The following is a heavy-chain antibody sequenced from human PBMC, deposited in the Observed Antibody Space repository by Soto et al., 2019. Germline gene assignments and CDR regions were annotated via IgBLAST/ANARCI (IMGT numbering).Heavy chain of an antibody. CDR2: IYPSDSDT. CDR1: GYNFAGYW. CDR3: ARGGVSTRTFDY. J-gene: IGHJ4*02. V-gene: IGHV5-51*01. D-gene: IGHD3-3*01. Sequence: LKISCKGSGYNFAGYWIAWVRQMPGKGLELMGIIYPSDSDTRYRPSFQGQVTISADKSISSAYLQWSSLRASDTAMYYCARGGVSTRTFDYLGQGTPVTVSS.